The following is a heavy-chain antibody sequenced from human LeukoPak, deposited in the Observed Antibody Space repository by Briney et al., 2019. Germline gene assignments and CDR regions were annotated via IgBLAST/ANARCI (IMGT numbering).Heavy chain of an antibody. J-gene: IGHJ6*03. CDR3: ARGVGNSWYYYYYMDV. D-gene: IGHD6-13*01. Sequence: SETLSLTCAVYGGSFSGYYWSWIRQPPGKGLEWIGETNHSGSTNYNPSLKSRVTISVDTSKNQFSLKLSSVTAADTAVYYCARGVGNSWYYYYYMDVWGKGTTVTVSS. V-gene: IGHV4-34*01. CDR2: TNHSGST. CDR1: GGSFSGYY.